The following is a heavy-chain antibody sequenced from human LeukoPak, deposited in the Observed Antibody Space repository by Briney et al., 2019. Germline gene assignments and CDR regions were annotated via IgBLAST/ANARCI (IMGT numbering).Heavy chain of an antibody. V-gene: IGHV1-2*02. CDR2: INPNSGGT. D-gene: IGHD6-13*01. J-gene: IGHJ6*03. Sequence: GASVKVSCKASGYTFTGYYMHWVRQAPGQGLEWMGWINPNSGGTNYAQKFQGRVTMTRDTSISTAYMELSRLTADYTAVYYCARGPVSWMSYYMDVWGKGTTVTVSS. CDR3: ARGPVSWMSYYMDV. CDR1: GYTFTGYY.